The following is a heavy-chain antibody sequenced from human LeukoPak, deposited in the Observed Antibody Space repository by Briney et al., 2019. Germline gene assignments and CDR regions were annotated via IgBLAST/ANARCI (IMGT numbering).Heavy chain of an antibody. CDR1: GFTFSSYG. V-gene: IGHV3-33*01. J-gene: IGHJ4*02. CDR2: ISFDGSNT. CDR3: ARDLNARKDGLHFGADC. Sequence: PGGSLRLSCAASGFTFSSYGMHWVRQAPGKGLEWVSIISFDGSNTYYGDSVRGRFTISRDNSKNTVDLRMDSLRVEDTAVYYCARDLNARKDGLHFGADCWGQGSLVTVSS. D-gene: IGHD3-10*01.